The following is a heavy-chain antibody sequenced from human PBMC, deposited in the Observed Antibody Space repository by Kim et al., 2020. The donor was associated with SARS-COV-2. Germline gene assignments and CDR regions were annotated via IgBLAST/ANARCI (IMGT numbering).Heavy chain of an antibody. V-gene: IGHV3-20*03. J-gene: IGHJ6*03. CDR3: ARVATTYYYYYYMDV. Sequence: DSVMGRLTISRDNDKNSLYLQMNSLRAEDTALYYCARVATTYYYYYYMDVWGKGTTVTVSS. D-gene: IGHD5-12*01.